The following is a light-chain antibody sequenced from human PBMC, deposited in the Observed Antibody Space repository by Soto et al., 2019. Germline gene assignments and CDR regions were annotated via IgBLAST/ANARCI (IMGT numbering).Light chain of an antibody. V-gene: IGLV2-23*02. J-gene: IGLJ1*01. CDR3: CSYAGSPYV. CDR1: SSDVGSYNL. Sequence: QSVLTQPASVSGSPGQSITISCTGTSSDVGSYNLVSWYQQHPGKAPKLMIYDVSTRPSGVPDRFSGSKSGTTASLTISGLQAEDEADYYCCSYAGSPYVFGTGTKVTV. CDR2: DVS.